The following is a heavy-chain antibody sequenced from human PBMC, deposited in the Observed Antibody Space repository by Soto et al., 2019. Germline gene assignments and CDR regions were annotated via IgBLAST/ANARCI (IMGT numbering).Heavy chain of an antibody. CDR3: AKPKRTAMVIGY. CDR2: ISYDGSNK. J-gene: IGHJ4*02. Sequence: PGGSLRLSCAASGFNISSYSMHWVRQAPGKGLEWVAVISYDGSNKYYADSVKGRFTISRDNSKNTLYLQMNSLRAEDTAVYYCAKPKRTAMVIGYWGQGTLVTVSS. D-gene: IGHD5-18*01. CDR1: GFNISSYS. V-gene: IGHV3-30-3*02.